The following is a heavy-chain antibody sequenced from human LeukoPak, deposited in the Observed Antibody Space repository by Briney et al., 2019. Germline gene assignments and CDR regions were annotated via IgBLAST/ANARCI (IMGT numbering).Heavy chain of an antibody. V-gene: IGHV4-39*01. Sequence: SETLSLTCTVSGDSISSSNYYSGWIRQPPGKGLEWIGSMSYSGSAYYNPSLKSRVTISVDTSKKQLSLKLNSVTAADTAVYYCARRLSGGWCFDYWGQGTLVTVSS. CDR2: MSYSGSA. D-gene: IGHD6-19*01. CDR3: ARRLSGGWCFDY. J-gene: IGHJ4*02. CDR1: GDSISSSNYY.